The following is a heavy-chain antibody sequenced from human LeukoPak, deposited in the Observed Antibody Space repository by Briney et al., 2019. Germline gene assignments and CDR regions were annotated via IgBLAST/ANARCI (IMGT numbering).Heavy chain of an antibody. CDR3: AKDKGWDGSGNFDY. J-gene: IGHJ4*02. V-gene: IGHV3-53*01. D-gene: IGHD3-10*01. CDR1: GVTVSNNR. Sequence: GGSLRLSCAASGVTVSNNRLSWVRQAPGMGLEWVSTIYSDGNTYYPDSVKGRFTISRDGSKNTLYLQLNSLRTEDTAIYYCAKDKGWDGSGNFDYWGQGTLVTVSS. CDR2: IYSDGNT.